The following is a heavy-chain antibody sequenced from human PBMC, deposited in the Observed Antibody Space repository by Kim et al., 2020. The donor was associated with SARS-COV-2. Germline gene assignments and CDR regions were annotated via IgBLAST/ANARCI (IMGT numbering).Heavy chain of an antibody. D-gene: IGHD2-21*02. V-gene: IGHV1-3*01. CDR1: GYTFTSYA. CDR3: ARGGGPLVVTTFPWDY. J-gene: IGHJ4*02. CDR2: INAGNGNT. Sequence: ASVKVSCKASGYTFTSYAMHWVRQAPGQRLEWMGWINAGNGNTKYSQKFQGRVTITRDTSASTAYMELSSLRSEDTAVYYCARGGGPLVVTTFPWDYWGQGTLVTVSS.